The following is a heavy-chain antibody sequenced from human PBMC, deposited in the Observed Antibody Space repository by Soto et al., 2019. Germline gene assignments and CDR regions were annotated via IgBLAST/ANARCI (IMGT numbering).Heavy chain of an antibody. D-gene: IGHD3-9*01. J-gene: IGHJ4*02. Sequence: EVQLVESGGGLVKPGGSLRLSCEASGLTDRSAWINWVRQAPGKGLEWVGRIRSNRDGGTTDYAAPVKGRFTISRDDSRNTLFLHMNSLRTEDTGVYYCTTGGRYTDYWGQGTLVAVSS. CDR3: TTGGRYTDY. CDR1: GLTDRSAW. CDR2: IRSNRDGGTT. V-gene: IGHV3-15*07.